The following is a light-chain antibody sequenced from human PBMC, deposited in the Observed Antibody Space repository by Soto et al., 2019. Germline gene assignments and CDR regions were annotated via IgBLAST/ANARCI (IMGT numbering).Light chain of an antibody. CDR2: WAS. V-gene: IGKV4-1*01. Sequence: DIVMTQSPDFLAMSLGERATINCKSSQSILYNSNKKNYLAWYQQKPRQPPRLLIYWASTRESGVPERFSGTGSGTAFTLTISGLQAEDVAVYYCQHYFKSPVSFGPGAKV. J-gene: IGKJ3*01. CDR1: QSILYNSNKKNY. CDR3: QHYFKSPVS.